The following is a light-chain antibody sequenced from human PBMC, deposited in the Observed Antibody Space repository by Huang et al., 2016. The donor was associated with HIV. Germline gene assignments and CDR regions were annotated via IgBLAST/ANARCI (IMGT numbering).Light chain of an antibody. CDR3: HQSSSLPYT. J-gene: IGKJ2*01. V-gene: IGKV6-21*01. CDR2: YAS. CDR1: QSIVSS. Sequence: EIVLTPSPDFQSVTPKEKVTITCRASQSIVSSLHWYQQKPDQSPKLLIKYASQSFSGVPSRFSGSGSGTDFTLTINSLEAEDAETYYCHQSSSLPYTFGQGTKLEIK.